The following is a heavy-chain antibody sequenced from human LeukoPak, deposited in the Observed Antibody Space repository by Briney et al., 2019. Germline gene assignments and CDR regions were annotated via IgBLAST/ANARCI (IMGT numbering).Heavy chain of an antibody. V-gene: IGHV4-38-2*02. CDR3: ARDRIVGATTAWFDP. CDR2: IYHSGST. D-gene: IGHD1-26*01. J-gene: IGHJ5*02. CDR1: DYSISSGYY. Sequence: PSETLSLTCTVSDYSISSGYYWGWIRQPPGKGLEWIGSIYHSGSTYYNPSLKSRVTMSVDTSKNQFSLKLSSVTAADTAVYYCARDRIVGATTAWFDPWGQGTLVTVSS.